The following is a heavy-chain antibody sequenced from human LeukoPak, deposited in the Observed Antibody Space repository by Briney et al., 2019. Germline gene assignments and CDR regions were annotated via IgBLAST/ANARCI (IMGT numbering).Heavy chain of an antibody. CDR1: GDSIESYF. CDR3: AAFPYTTAWREY. J-gene: IGHJ4*02. CDR2: MYNSGPP. V-gene: IGHV4-59*13. D-gene: IGHD3-16*01. Sequence: SETLSLTCSLSGDSIESYFWTWIRQPRGKGPEWIGYMYNSGPPNYNPSLKSRVTISGDTTKNVFSLNLQSVTAADSAIYYCAAFPYTTAWREYWGQGALVTVSS.